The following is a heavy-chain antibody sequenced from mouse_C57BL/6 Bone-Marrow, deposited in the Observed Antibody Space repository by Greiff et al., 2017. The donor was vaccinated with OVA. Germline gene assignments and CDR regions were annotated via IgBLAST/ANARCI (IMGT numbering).Heavy chain of an antibody. CDR2: IDPSDSYT. CDR3: ARGWVY. J-gene: IGHJ2*01. Sequence: QVQLQQPGAELVKPGASVKLSCKASGYTFTSYWMQWVKQRPGQGLEWIGEIDPSDSYTNYNQKFKGKATLTVETSSSTAYMQLSSLTSEDSAVYYCARGWVYWGQGTTLTVSS. V-gene: IGHV1-50*01. CDR1: GYTFTSYW. D-gene: IGHD1-1*02.